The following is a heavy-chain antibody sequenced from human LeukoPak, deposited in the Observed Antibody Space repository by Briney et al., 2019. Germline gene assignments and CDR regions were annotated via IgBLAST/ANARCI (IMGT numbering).Heavy chain of an antibody. J-gene: IGHJ4*02. Sequence: ASVKVSCKASGYTFTSYGISWVRQAPGQGLEWMGWISAYNGNTNYAQKLQGRVTMTTDTSTSTAYMELRSLRSDDTAVYYCARGPYYYVPGSYHYWGQGTLVTVSP. CDR1: GYTFTSYG. D-gene: IGHD3-10*01. CDR3: ARGPYYYVPGSYHY. CDR2: ISAYNGNT. V-gene: IGHV1-18*04.